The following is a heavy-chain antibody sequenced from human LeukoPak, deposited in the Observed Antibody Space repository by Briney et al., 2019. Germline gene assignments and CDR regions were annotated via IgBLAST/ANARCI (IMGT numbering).Heavy chain of an antibody. CDR2: IYHSGST. D-gene: IGHD3-9*01. V-gene: IGHV4-59*12. CDR3: ARVLRYFDWFFDAFDI. J-gene: IGHJ3*02. Sequence: PSETLSLTCTVSGGSISSYYWSWIRQPPGKGLEWIGSIYHSGSTNYNPSLKSRVTMSVDTSKNQFSLKLSSVTAADTAVYYCARVLRYFDWFFDAFDIWGQGTMVTVSS. CDR1: GGSISSYY.